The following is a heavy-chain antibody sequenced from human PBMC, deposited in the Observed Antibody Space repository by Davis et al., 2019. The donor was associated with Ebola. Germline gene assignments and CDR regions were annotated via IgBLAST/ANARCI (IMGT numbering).Heavy chain of an antibody. CDR3: ARGVTPNNWFDP. CDR1: GGSVSSGYYY. D-gene: IGHD4-23*01. CDR2: IYHSGIT. V-gene: IGHV4-61*01. J-gene: IGHJ5*02. Sequence: MPSETLSLTCTVSGGSVSSGYYYWSWIRQPPGKRLEWIGYIYHSGITKYNPSLKSRVTISVDTSRNQMSLKLSSVTAADTAVYYCARGVTPNNWFDPWGQGTLVTVSS.